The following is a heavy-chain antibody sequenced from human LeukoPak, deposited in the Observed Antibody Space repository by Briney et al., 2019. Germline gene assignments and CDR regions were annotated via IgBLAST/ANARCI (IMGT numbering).Heavy chain of an antibody. CDR3: ARYGGDSRGNWFDP. Sequence: SETLSLTCTVSGGSISSGGYYWGWIRQHPGKGLEWIGYIYYSGSTYYSPSLKGRVTISVDTSNNQFSLKLSSVAAADTAVYYCARYGGDSRGNWFDPWGQGTLVTVS. J-gene: IGHJ5*02. V-gene: IGHV4-31*03. CDR1: GGSISSGGYY. CDR2: IYYSGST. D-gene: IGHD4-23*01.